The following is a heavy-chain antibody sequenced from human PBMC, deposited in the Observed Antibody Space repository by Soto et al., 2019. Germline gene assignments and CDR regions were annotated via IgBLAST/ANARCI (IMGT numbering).Heavy chain of an antibody. J-gene: IGHJ4*02. Sequence: QVQLVQSGAEVKKPGASVKVSCKASGYTFTSYGISWVRQAPGQGLEWMGWISAYNGNTNYAQKLQGRDTMTTDTSTSTAYMELRSLRSDDTAVYYCARDLPGIAAAGTSLVFDYWGQGTLVTVSS. CDR1: GYTFTSYG. CDR2: ISAYNGNT. V-gene: IGHV1-18*01. CDR3: ARDLPGIAAAGTSLVFDY. D-gene: IGHD6-13*01.